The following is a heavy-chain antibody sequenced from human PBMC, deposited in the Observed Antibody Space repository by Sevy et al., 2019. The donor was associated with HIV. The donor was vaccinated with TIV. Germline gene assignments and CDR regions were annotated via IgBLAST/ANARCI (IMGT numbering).Heavy chain of an antibody. D-gene: IGHD3-22*01. CDR2: IIPIFGTA. J-gene: IGHJ6*02. Sequence: ASVKVPCKASGGTFSSYAISWVRQAPGQGLEWMGGIIPIFGTANYAQKFQGRVTITADESTSTAYMELSSLRSEDTAVYYCARVTPDSSGLYGMDVWGQGTTVTVSS. V-gene: IGHV1-69*13. CDR3: ARVTPDSSGLYGMDV. CDR1: GGTFSSYA.